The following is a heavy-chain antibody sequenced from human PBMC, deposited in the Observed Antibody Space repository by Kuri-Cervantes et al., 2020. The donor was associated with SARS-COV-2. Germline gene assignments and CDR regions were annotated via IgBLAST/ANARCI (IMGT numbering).Heavy chain of an antibody. CDR3: ARLYYYDSSGYYYYYGMDV. V-gene: IGHV1-18*01. J-gene: IGHJ6*02. Sequence: ASVKVSCKVSGYTFTSYGISWVRQAPGQGLEWMGWISAYNGNTNYAQKLQGRVTMTTDTSTSTAYMELRSLRSDDTAVYYCARLYYYDSSGYYYYYGMDVWGQGTTVTVSS. CDR2: ISAYNGNT. CDR1: GYTFTSYG. D-gene: IGHD3-22*01.